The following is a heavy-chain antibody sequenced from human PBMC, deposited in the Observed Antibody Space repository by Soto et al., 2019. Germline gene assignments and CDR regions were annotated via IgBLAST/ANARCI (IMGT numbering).Heavy chain of an antibody. V-gene: IGHV3-11*04. J-gene: IGHJ4*02. CDR3: AKALDTAMDPLDY. CDR1: GFSFSDYY. CDR2: ISSSGDII. Sequence: PGGSLRLSCAASGFSFSDYYMSWIRRSPGKGLEWVSYISSSGDIIYYADSVKGRFSISRDNSKNTVYLQMNSLSVQDTAVYYCAKALDTAMDPLDYWGQGTLVTVSS. D-gene: IGHD5-18*01.